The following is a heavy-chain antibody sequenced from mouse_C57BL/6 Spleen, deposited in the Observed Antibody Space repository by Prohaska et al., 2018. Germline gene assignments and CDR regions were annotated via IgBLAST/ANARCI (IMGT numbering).Heavy chain of an antibody. CDR3: ARPNSY. CDR1: GFTFSDYY. CDR2: ISNGGGST. Sequence: EVKLVESGGGLVQPGGSLKLSCAASGFTFSDYYMYLVRQTPEKWLEWVAYISNGGGSTYYPDTVKGRFTISRDNAKNTLYLQMSRLKSEDTAMYYCARPNSYWGQGTSVTVSS. V-gene: IGHV5-12*01. J-gene: IGHJ4*01.